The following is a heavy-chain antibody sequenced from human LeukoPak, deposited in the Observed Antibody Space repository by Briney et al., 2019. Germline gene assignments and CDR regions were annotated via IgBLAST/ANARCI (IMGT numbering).Heavy chain of an antibody. CDR1: GYTLTELS. CDR3: ATDLVVGATYWFDP. V-gene: IGHV1-24*01. J-gene: IGHJ5*02. CDR2: FDPEDGET. Sequence: VASVKVSCKVSGYTLTELSMHWVRQAPGKGLEGVGGFDPEDGETIYAQKFQGRVTMPEDTSTDTAYMELSSLRSEDTAVYYCATDLVVGATYWFDPWGQGTLVTVSS. D-gene: IGHD1-26*01.